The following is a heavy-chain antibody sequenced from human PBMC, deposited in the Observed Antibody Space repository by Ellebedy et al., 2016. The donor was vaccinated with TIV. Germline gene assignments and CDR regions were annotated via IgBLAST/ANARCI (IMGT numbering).Heavy chain of an antibody. J-gene: IGHJ4*02. CDR1: GGSMSDYS. CDR2: NDASGSA. V-gene: IGHV4-4*07. CDR3: ARGGDRASFYY. Sequence: MPSETLSLTCTVSGGSMSDYSWSWIRQPAGKGLEWVGHNDASGSASYNASLRSRVTMSVDTSKKQVSLRLSSLTAADTAVYYCARGGDRASFYYWGQGTLVTVSS. D-gene: IGHD3-10*01.